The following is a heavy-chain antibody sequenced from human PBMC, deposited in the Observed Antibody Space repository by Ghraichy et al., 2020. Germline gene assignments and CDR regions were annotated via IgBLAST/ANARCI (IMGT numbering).Heavy chain of an antibody. Sequence: GGSLRLSCAASGFTFSNAWMSWVRQAPGKGLEWVGRIKSKTDGGTTDYAAPVKGRFTISRDDSKNTLYLQMNSLKTEDTAVYYCTTDASVAFLYYGMDVWGQGTTVTVSS. V-gene: IGHV3-15*01. CDR1: GFTFSNAW. J-gene: IGHJ6*02. CDR3: TTDASVAFLYYGMDV. CDR2: IKSKTDGGTT. D-gene: IGHD6-19*01.